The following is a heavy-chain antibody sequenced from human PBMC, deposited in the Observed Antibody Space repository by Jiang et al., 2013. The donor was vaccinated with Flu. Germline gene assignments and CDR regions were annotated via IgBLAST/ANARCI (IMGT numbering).Heavy chain of an antibody. Sequence: GSGLVKPSETLSLTCTVSGGSISSYYWSWIRQPPGKGLEWIGYIYYSGSTNYNPSLKSRVTISVDTSKNQFSLKLSSVTAADTAVYYCARVPYGDTAFDYWGQGTLVTVSS. CDR1: GGSISSYY. CDR3: ARVPYGDTAFDY. V-gene: IGHV4-59*01. J-gene: IGHJ4*02. D-gene: IGHD4-17*01. CDR2: IYYSGST.